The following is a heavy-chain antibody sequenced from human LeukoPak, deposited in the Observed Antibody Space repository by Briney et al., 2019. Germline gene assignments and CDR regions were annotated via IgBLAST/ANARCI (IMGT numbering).Heavy chain of an antibody. V-gene: IGHV3-30*04. Sequence: GRSLRLSCAASGFTFSSYAMRWVRQASGKGLEWVAVISYDGSNKYYADSVKGRFTISRDNSKNTLYLQMNSLRAEDTAVYYCARDNSNYENYFDYWGQGTLVTVSS. CDR1: GFTFSSYA. J-gene: IGHJ4*02. CDR3: ARDNSNYENYFDY. CDR2: ISYDGSNK. D-gene: IGHD4-11*01.